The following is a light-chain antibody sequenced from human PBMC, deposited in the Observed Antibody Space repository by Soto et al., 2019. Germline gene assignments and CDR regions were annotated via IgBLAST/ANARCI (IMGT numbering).Light chain of an antibody. V-gene: IGLV4-69*01. Sequence: QSVLTQSPSASASLGASVKLTCTLSSGHSSYAIAWHQQQPEKGPRYLMKPNSDGSHSKGDGIPDRFSGSSSGAERYLTISSLQSEDEADYYCQTWGTGIHVFGTGTKATVL. CDR2: PNSDGSH. CDR1: SGHSSYA. CDR3: QTWGTGIHV. J-gene: IGLJ1*01.